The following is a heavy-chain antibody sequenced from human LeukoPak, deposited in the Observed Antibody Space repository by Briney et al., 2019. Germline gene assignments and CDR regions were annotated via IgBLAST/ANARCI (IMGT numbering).Heavy chain of an antibody. J-gene: IGHJ4*02. CDR1: GFTVSSNF. CDR2: IYSGGST. Sequence: GGSLRLSCAASGFTVSSNFLGWVRQPPGKGLEWVSDIYSGGSTYYADSVKGRFTISRDNSKNTLYLQMNGLRAEDTAVYYCTRGGGGSFPHYWGQGTLVTVSS. CDR3: TRGGGGSFPHY. V-gene: IGHV3-53*01. D-gene: IGHD2-21*01.